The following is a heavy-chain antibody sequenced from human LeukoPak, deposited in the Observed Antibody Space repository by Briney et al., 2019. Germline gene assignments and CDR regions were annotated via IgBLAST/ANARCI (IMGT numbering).Heavy chain of an antibody. CDR1: GFTFNNYD. CDR2: IAYDGITK. D-gene: IGHD5-12*01. Sequence: PGGSLRLSCAASGFTFNNYDMNWVRQAPGTGLDWVVVIAYDGITKYYADSVKGRFTISRDNSKNTLYLQMNSLRVEDTAVYYCAKEGSPMVATTLDVWGQGTTVTVSS. CDR3: AKEGSPMVATTLDV. V-gene: IGHV3-30*18. J-gene: IGHJ6*02.